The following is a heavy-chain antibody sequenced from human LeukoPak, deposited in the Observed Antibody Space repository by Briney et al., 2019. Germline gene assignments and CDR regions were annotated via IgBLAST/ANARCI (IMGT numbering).Heavy chain of an antibody. Sequence: KPSETLSLTCTVSGGSISSSSYYWGWIRQPPGKGLEWIGSIYYSGSTYYNPSLKSRVTISVDTSKNQFSLKLSSVTAADTAVYYCARQGTMIGVDYWGQGTLVTVSS. CDR1: GGSISSSSYY. V-gene: IGHV4-39*01. CDR3: ARQGTMIGVDY. D-gene: IGHD3-22*01. CDR2: IYYSGST. J-gene: IGHJ4*02.